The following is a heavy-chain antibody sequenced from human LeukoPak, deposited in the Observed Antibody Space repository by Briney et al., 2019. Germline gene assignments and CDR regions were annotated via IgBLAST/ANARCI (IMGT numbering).Heavy chain of an antibody. CDR2: TYYRSKWYY. D-gene: IGHD6-19*01. V-gene: IGHV6-1*01. J-gene: IGHJ4*02. CDR1: GDSVSTINGA. CDR3: ARDEGNTGWHTFDI. Sequence: SQTLSVTCGISGDSVSTINGAWNWVRQSRSRGLEWLGRTYYRSKWYYDYAVSVQGRITINPDTSKNQFSLQLSSVTPEDTAVYYCARDEGNTGWHTFDIWGQGTLITVSS.